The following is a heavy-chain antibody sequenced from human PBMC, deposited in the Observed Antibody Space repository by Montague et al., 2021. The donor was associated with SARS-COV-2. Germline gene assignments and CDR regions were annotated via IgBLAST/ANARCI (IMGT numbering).Heavy chain of an antibody. CDR3: ARATLGITMFVVVMTAIDYCLDY. CDR1: GGSFSGYY. Sequence: SETLSLTCAVYGGSFSGYYWSWIRQPPGKGLEWIGEIHHSGSTNYNPSLKSRVTISVDTSKNQFSLKLSSVTAADTAVYYCARATLGITMFVVVMTAIDYCLDYWGQGTLVTVSS. CDR2: IHHSGST. D-gene: IGHD3-22*01. V-gene: IGHV4-34*01. J-gene: IGHJ4*02.